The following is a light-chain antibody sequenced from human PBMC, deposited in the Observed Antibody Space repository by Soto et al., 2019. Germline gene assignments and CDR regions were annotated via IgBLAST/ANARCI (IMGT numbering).Light chain of an antibody. CDR2: EDD. CDR3: QSYDADILI. V-gene: IGLV6-57*01. J-gene: IGLJ2*01. Sequence: NFMLTQPHSVSGSPGKTVTIPCTRSSGNIVSNYVQWYQQRPGSSPTTVIFEDDDRPSGVPDRFSASLDTSTNSASLTISGLKPEDEADYYCQSYDADILIFGGGTKVTVL. CDR1: SGNIVSNY.